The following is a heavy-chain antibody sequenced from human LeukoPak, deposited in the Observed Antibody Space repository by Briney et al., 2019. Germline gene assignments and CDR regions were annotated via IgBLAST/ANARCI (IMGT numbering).Heavy chain of an antibody. V-gene: IGHV3-7*01. CDR3: ARDGGAYGYYMDV. CDR1: RLTFSNYW. D-gene: IGHD5-18*01. CDR2: IKQDGSEK. J-gene: IGHJ6*03. Sequence: PGGSLRLSCVDSRLTFSNYWMSWVRRAPGKGLEWVANIKQDGSEKFYQDSVKGRFTISRDNTKNSLYLQMNSLRAEDTAVYYCARDGGAYGYYMDVWGKGTTVTVSS.